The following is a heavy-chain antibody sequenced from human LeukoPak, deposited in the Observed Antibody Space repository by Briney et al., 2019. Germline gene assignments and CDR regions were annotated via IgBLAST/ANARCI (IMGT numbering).Heavy chain of an antibody. J-gene: IGHJ6*03. V-gene: IGHV4-61*01. D-gene: IGHD1-7*01. CDR1: GGSISSSSYY. Sequence: PSETLSLTCTVSGGSISSSSYYWSWIRQPPGKGLEWIGYIYYSGSTNYNPSLKSRATISVDTSKNQFSLKLSSVTAADTAVYYCARIYWNYGFSEYYYYMDVWGKGTTVTISS. CDR2: IYYSGST. CDR3: ARIYWNYGFSEYYYYMDV.